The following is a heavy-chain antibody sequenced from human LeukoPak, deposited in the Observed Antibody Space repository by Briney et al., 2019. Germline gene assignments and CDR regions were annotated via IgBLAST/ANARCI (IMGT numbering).Heavy chain of an antibody. V-gene: IGHV3-21*01. CDR3: ASARVGGYGDYVDY. D-gene: IGHD4-17*01. J-gene: IGHJ4*02. Sequence: PGGSLRLSCAASGFTFSSYSMNWVRQAPGKGLEWVSSISSSSSYIYYADSVKGRFTISRDNAKNSLYLQMNSLRAEDTAVYYCASARVGGYGDYVDYWGQGTLVTVSS. CDR1: GFTFSSYS. CDR2: ISSSSSYI.